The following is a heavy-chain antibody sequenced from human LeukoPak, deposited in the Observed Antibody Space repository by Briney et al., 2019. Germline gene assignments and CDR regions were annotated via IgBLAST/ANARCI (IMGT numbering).Heavy chain of an antibody. D-gene: IGHD3-10*01. CDR1: GGSISSGGYY. CDR3: ARAPADRGPYYYYYGMDV. Sequence: SETLSLTCTVSGGSISSGGYYWSWIRQHPGKGLEWIGYIYYSGSTYYNPSLKSRVTISVDTSKNQFSLKLSSVTAADTAVHYSARAPADRGPYYYYYGMDVWGQGTTVTVSS. J-gene: IGHJ6*02. V-gene: IGHV4-31*03. CDR2: IYYSGST.